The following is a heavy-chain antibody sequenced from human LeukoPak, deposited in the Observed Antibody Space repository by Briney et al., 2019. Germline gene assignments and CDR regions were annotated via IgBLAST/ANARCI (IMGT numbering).Heavy chain of an antibody. CDR1: GGSISSGDYY. CDR2: IYYSGST. Sequence: SQTLSLTCTVSGGSISSGDYYWRWIRQPPGKGLEWIGYIYYSGSTYYNPSLKSRVTISVDTSKNQFSLKLSSVTAADTAVYYCARTETWNGAFDIWGQGTMVTVSS. J-gene: IGHJ3*02. D-gene: IGHD1-1*01. V-gene: IGHV4-30-4*01. CDR3: ARTETWNGAFDI.